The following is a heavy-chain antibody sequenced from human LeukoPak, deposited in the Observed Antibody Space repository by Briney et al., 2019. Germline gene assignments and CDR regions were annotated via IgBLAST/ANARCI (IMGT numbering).Heavy chain of an antibody. CDR2: IYTSGST. J-gene: IGHJ3*02. Sequence: SETLSLTCTVSGGSISSGSYYWSWIRQPAGKGLEWIGRIYTSGSTNYNPSLKSRVTISVDTSKNQFSLKLSSVTAADTAVYYCARDVTTVVTLVAFDIWGQGTMVTVSS. V-gene: IGHV4-61*02. CDR1: GGSISSGSYY. CDR3: ARDVTTVVTLVAFDI. D-gene: IGHD4-23*01.